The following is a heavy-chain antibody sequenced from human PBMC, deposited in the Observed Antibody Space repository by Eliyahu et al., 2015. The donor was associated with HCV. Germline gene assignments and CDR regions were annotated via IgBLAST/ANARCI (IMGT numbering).Heavy chain of an antibody. J-gene: IGHJ3*01. CDR1: GFTFTGFF. V-gene: IGHV1-2*02. Sequence: QVHLVQSGAEVKQPGASVRVSCKASGFTFTGFFMHWVRQAPGQGLEWMGWINPNNGVTNYAPKFEGRVTMTRDTSIGTAYMELSRLGSDDTAVYYCARPAYCSGGVCYGSDAFDLWGQGTMVTVPS. D-gene: IGHD2-21*02. CDR3: ARPAYCSGGVCYGSDAFDL. CDR2: INPNNGVT.